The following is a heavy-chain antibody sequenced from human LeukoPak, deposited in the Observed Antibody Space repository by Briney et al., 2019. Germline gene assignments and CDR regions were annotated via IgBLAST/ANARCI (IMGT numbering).Heavy chain of an antibody. Sequence: SETLSLTCTVSGGTIRSTNYFWGWIRQPPGKGLEWIGTIYYSGTTYYSVSLKSRVTISVDTSKNQFSLKLSSVTAADTAVYYCAREYSSSSAFGGFDYWGQGTLVTVSS. J-gene: IGHJ4*02. D-gene: IGHD6-6*01. CDR3: AREYSSSSAFGGFDY. V-gene: IGHV4-39*07. CDR1: GGTIRSTNYF. CDR2: IYYSGTT.